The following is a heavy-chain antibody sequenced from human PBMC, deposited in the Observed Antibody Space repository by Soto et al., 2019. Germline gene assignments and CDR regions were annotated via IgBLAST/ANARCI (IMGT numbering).Heavy chain of an antibody. J-gene: IGHJ6*02. CDR2: ISYDGSNK. Sequence: QVQLVESGGGVVQPGRSLRLSCAASGFTFSSYGMHWVRQAPGKGLEWVAVISYDGSNKYYADSVKGRFTTSRDNSKNTLYLQMNSLRAEDTAVYYCAKEGDYCSGGSCYNYYGMDVWGQGTTVTVSS. CDR3: AKEGDYCSGGSCYNYYGMDV. D-gene: IGHD2-15*01. CDR1: GFTFSSYG. V-gene: IGHV3-30*18.